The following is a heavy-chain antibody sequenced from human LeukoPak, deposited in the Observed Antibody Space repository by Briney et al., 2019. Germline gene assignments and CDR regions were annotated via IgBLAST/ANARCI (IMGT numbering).Heavy chain of an antibody. V-gene: IGHV4-4*07. CDR2: IYTSGST. CDR1: GGSISSYY. J-gene: IGHJ5*02. D-gene: IGHD6-13*01. CDR3: ARAYHSSWYLNWFDP. Sequence: SETLSLTCTVSGGSISSYYWSWIRQPAGKGLEWIGRIYTSGSTNYNPSLKSRVTMSVDTSKSQFSLKLSSVTAADTAVYYCARAYHSSWYLNWFDPWGQGTLVTVSS.